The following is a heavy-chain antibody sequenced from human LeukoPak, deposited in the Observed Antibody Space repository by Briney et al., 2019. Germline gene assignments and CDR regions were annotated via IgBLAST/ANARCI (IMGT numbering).Heavy chain of an antibody. Sequence: PSETLSLTCAVSGYSISSGYYWGWIRQPPGKGLEWIGSIYHSGSTYYNPSLKSRVTISVDTSKNQFSLKLSSVTAADTAVYYCARHPRLITTIHFDYWGQGTLVTVSS. CDR2: IYHSGST. V-gene: IGHV4-38-2*01. CDR1: GYSISSGYY. J-gene: IGHJ4*02. CDR3: ARHPRLITTIHFDY. D-gene: IGHD3-22*01.